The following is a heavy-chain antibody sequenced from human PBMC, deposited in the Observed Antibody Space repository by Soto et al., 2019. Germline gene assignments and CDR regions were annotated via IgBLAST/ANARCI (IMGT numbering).Heavy chain of an antibody. Sequence: QVQLVQSGAEVKKPGSSVKVSCKASGGTFSSYAISWVRQAPGQGLEWMGGIIPIFGTANYAQKFQGRVTITADESTSTAYMELSSLRSEDTGVYYCARDYGDYRDYYYGMDVWGQGTTVTVSS. D-gene: IGHD4-17*01. J-gene: IGHJ6*02. CDR3: ARDYGDYRDYYYGMDV. V-gene: IGHV1-69*12. CDR1: GGTFSSYA. CDR2: IIPIFGTA.